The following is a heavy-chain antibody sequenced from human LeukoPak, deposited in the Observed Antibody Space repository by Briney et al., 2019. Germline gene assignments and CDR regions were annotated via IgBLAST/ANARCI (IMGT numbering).Heavy chain of an antibody. Sequence: ASVKVSCKASGYTFTSYYMHWVRQAPGQGLEWMGIINPSGGSTSYAQKLQGRVTMTRDMSTSTVYMELSSLRSEDTAVYYCARENRMLSTSLTNWFDPWGQGTLVTVSS. J-gene: IGHJ5*02. CDR1: GYTFTSYY. CDR2: INPSGGST. V-gene: IGHV1-46*01. D-gene: IGHD2-2*01. CDR3: ARENRMLSTSLTNWFDP.